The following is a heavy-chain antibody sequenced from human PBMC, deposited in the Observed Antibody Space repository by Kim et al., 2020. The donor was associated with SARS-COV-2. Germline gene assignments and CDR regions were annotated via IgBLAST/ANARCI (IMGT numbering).Heavy chain of an antibody. CDR1: GGTFSSYA. J-gene: IGHJ6*02. CDR3: APGDYDNYYYGMDV. D-gene: IGHD4-17*01. V-gene: IGHV1-69*13. Sequence: SVKVSCKASGGTFSSYAISWVRQAPGQGLEWMGGIIPIFGTANYAQKFQGRVTITADESTSTAYMELSSLRSEDTAVYYCAPGDYDNYYYGMDVWGQGTTVTVSS. CDR2: IIPIFGTA.